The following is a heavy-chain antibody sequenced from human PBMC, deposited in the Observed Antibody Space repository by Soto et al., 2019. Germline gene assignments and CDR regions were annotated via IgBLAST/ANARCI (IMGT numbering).Heavy chain of an antibody. V-gene: IGHV3-30*18. D-gene: IGHD3-22*01. CDR1: GFTFSSYG. Sequence: TGGSLRLSCAASGFTFSSYGMHWVRQAPGKGLEWVAVISYDGSNKYYADSVKGRFTISRDNSKNTLYLQMNSLRAEDTAVYYCAKRRYYDSSGLDYWGQGTLVTVSS. CDR2: ISYDGSNK. CDR3: AKRRYYDSSGLDY. J-gene: IGHJ4*02.